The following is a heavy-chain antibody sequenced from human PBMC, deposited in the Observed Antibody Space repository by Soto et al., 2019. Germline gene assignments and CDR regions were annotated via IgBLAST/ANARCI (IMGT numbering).Heavy chain of an antibody. CDR1: GYSFSTYW. V-gene: IGHV5-51*01. J-gene: IGHJ4*02. D-gene: IGHD1-26*01. Sequence: GESLKISCKASGYSFSTYWIGWVRQMPGKGLEWMGIIYPGDSDTKYSPSLQGQVTISADKSVSTAYLQWSSLKASDTAMYYCARTSGSSLYDFDYWGQGTLVTVSS. CDR3: ARTSGSSLYDFDY. CDR2: IYPGDSDT.